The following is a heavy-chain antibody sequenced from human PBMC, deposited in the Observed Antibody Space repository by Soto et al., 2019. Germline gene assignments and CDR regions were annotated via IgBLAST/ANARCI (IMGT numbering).Heavy chain of an antibody. J-gene: IGHJ1*01. CDR3: AGANGLGYCGGELYPRVGHLQH. D-gene: IGHD2-21*01. CDR2: MNPNSGNT. Sequence: QVQLVQSGAEVKKPGASVKVSCKASGYTFTSYDINWVRQATGQGLEWMGWMNPNSGNTGYAQKFQGRVTMTRNTTISTAYMELSSRRADDTAVYECAGANGLGYCGGELYPRVGHLQHWGQGTLGTVSS. CDR1: GYTFTSYD. V-gene: IGHV1-8*01.